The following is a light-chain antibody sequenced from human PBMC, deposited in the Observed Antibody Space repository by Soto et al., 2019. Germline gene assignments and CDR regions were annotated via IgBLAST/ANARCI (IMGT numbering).Light chain of an antibody. CDR2: DAS. CDR1: QSVSNW. V-gene: IGKV1-5*01. CDR3: QQYNTYSA. J-gene: IGKJ1*01. Sequence: DIQMTQSPSTLSASVGDRVPITCRASQSVSNWLAWYQQKRGKAPELLIYDASSLKSGVPSRFSGSVSGTEFTLTISCLQPDDFATYYCQQYNTYSAFGQGTKVEIK.